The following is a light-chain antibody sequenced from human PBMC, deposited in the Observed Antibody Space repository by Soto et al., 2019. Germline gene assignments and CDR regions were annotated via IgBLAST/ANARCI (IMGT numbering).Light chain of an antibody. J-gene: IGLJ2*01. CDR2: YDD. Sequence: QSALTQPPSVSASPRQRVTIFCSGSSSNIGNNAVTWYQQFPGKAPKLLIYYDDVLPSGVSDRFSGSKSGTSASLAISGLQSDDEADYYCAAWDDRLKGLVFGGGTQLTVL. CDR1: SSNIGNNA. V-gene: IGLV1-36*01. CDR3: AAWDDRLKGLV.